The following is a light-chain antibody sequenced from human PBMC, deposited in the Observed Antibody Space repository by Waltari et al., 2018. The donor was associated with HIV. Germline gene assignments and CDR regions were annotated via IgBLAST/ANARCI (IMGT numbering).Light chain of an antibody. CDR3: QSYDISLSASVV. CDR1: SSTIGPDYD. Sequence: QSMLTQPPSVSGAPGQRVTISCTGSSSTIGPDYDVHWYQQIPGTAPKLLISGNKNRPSGVPDRFSASKSGTSASLTISGLQAEDEADYFCQSYDISLSASVVFGGGTRLTVL. J-gene: IGLJ2*01. V-gene: IGLV1-40*01. CDR2: GNK.